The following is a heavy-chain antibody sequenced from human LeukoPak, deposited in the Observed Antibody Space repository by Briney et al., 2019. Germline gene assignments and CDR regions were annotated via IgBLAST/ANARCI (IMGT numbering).Heavy chain of an antibody. Sequence: GGSLRLSCAASGFTFSSYAMSWVRQIPGKGLEWVSAISGSDAGTYYADSVKGRFTVSRDNSKNSLYLQMSSLTAADTAVYYCAKDRSIGTYYTFDHWGQGTLVTVSS. CDR2: ISGSDAGT. D-gene: IGHD1-26*01. J-gene: IGHJ4*02. V-gene: IGHV3-23*01. CDR3: AKDRSIGTYYTFDH. CDR1: GFTFSSYA.